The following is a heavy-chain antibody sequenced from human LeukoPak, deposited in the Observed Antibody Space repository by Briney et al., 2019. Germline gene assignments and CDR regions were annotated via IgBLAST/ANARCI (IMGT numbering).Heavy chain of an antibody. D-gene: IGHD3-9*01. CDR1: GGSISSSSYY. CDR3: AGPLNGMDV. Sequence: SETLSLTCTVSGGSISSSSYYWGWIRQPPGKGLEWIGSIYYSGSTYYNPSLKSRVTISVDTSKNQFSLRLSSVTAADTAVYYCAGPLNGMDVWGQGTTVTVSS. CDR2: IYYSGST. V-gene: IGHV4-39*01. J-gene: IGHJ6*02.